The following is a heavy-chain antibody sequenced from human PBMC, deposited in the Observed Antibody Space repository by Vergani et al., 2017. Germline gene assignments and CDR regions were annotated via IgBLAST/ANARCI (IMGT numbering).Heavy chain of an antibody. CDR2: ISAYNCNT. CDR1: GYTFTSYD. CDR3: ARTRVDYFDY. D-gene: IGHD2-15*01. Sequence: QVQLVQSGAEVKKPGASVRLSCKTSGYTFTSYDISWVRQAPGQGLEWMGWISAYNCNTIYAQKLQGRVTMTTDTSTSTAYMELRSLRSDDTALYYCARTRVDYFDYWGQGTLVTVSS. J-gene: IGHJ4*02. V-gene: IGHV1-18*04.